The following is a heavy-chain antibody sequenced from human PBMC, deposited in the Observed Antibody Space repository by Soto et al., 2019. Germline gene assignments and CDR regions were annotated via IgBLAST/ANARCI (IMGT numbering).Heavy chain of an antibody. CDR3: ARATSVAGTPYYFDY. V-gene: IGHV4-59*01. D-gene: IGHD6-19*01. CDR2: IYYSGST. J-gene: IGHJ4*02. Sequence: SETLSLTCTVSGGSISSYYWSWIRQPPGKGLEWIGYIYYSGSTNYNPSLKSRVTISVDTSKNQFSLKLSSVTAADTAVYYCARATSVAGTPYYFDYWGQGTLVTVSS. CDR1: GGSISSYY.